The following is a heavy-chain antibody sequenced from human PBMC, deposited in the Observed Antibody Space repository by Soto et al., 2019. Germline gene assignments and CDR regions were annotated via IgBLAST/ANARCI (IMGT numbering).Heavy chain of an antibody. V-gene: IGHV1-18*01. CDR3: ARGRYADY. Sequence: QVHLVQSGAEVKKPGASVKVSCKCSGYAFTTYGITWVRQAPGQGLEGMGWISAHNGNTNYAQKLQGRVTVTRDTATSTAYMELRSLRTEDTAVYYCARGRYADYWGPGARVTVSS. CDR1: GYAFTTYG. CDR2: ISAHNGNT. D-gene: IGHD1-1*01. J-gene: IGHJ4*02.